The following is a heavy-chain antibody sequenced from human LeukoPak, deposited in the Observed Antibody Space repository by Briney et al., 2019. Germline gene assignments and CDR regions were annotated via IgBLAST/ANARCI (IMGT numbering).Heavy chain of an antibody. J-gene: IGHJ4*02. D-gene: IGHD3-16*01. CDR1: GYSFTSYW. Sequence: GESLKISCKGSGYSFTSYWIGWVCQMPGKGLEWMGIIYPGDSDTRYSPSFQGQVTISADKSISTAYLQWSSLKASDTAMYYCARPGQLGEYTPYYFDYWGQGTLVTVSS. CDR3: ARPGQLGEYTPYYFDY. V-gene: IGHV5-51*01. CDR2: IYPGDSDT.